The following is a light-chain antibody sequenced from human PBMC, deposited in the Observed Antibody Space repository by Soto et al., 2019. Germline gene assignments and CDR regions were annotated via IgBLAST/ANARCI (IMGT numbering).Light chain of an antibody. Sequence: EIMLTQSPGTLSLSPGERATLSCRASLTISDNYLAWYQQKAGQAPRLVIYGASIRATGVPDRFSASGSGTDFTLTISRLEPEDFGVYYCQQYCMAPLTFGQGTKVDIK. CDR2: GAS. J-gene: IGKJ1*01. V-gene: IGKV3-20*01. CDR1: LTISDNY. CDR3: QQYCMAPLT.